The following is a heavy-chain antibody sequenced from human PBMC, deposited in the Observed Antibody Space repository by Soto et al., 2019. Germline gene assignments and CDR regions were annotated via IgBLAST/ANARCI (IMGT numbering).Heavy chain of an antibody. J-gene: IGHJ4*02. CDR3: ARLGGKVREVYTFFDS. CDR2: INQSGNI. D-gene: IGHD3-10*01. Sequence: SETLSLTGAVDGGAFSTYYWTWIRLSPGKGLAWVGEINQSGNINYTPSLKSRVTISLDTSKNQFSLKLTSVTAADTALYFCARLGGKVREVYTFFDSWGQGSLVTVSS. V-gene: IGHV4-34*01. CDR1: GGAFSTYY.